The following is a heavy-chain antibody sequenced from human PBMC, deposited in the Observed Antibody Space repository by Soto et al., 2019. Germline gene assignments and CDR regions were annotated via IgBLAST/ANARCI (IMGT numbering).Heavy chain of an antibody. Sequence: AGGSLRLSCAASGFTVSSNYMSWVRQAPGKGLEWVSVIYSGGSTYYADSVKGRFTISRDNSKNTLYLQMNSLRAEDTAVYYCARVRVITFGGNYYFDYWGQGTLVTVSS. CDR1: GFTVSSNY. J-gene: IGHJ4*02. CDR3: ARVRVITFGGNYYFDY. CDR2: IYSGGST. D-gene: IGHD3-16*01. V-gene: IGHV3-66*01.